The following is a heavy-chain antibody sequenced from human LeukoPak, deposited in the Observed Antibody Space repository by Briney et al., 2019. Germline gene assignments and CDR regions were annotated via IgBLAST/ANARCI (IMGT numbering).Heavy chain of an antibody. Sequence: SETLSLTCTVSGGSISSYYRSWIRQPAGKGLEWIGRIYTSGSTNYNPSLKSRVTMSVDTSKNQFSLKLSSVTAADTAVYYCARDRFVGTPASFDIWGQGTMVTVSS. J-gene: IGHJ3*02. CDR3: ARDRFVGTPASFDI. CDR2: IYTSGST. CDR1: GGSISSYY. D-gene: IGHD3-10*01. V-gene: IGHV4-4*07.